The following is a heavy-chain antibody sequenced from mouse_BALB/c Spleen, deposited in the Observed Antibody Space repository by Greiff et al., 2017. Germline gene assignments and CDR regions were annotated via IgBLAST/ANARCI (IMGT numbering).Heavy chain of an antibody. J-gene: IGHJ4*01. CDR1: GYSFTSYW. V-gene: IGHV1S126*01. D-gene: IGHD3-1*01. CDR2: IDPSDSET. Sequence: QVQLQQSGPQLVRPGASVKISCKASGYSFTSYWMHWVKQRPGQGLEWIGMIDPSDSETRLNQKFKDKATLTVDKSSSTAYMQLSSPTSEDSAVYYCARQIGRGAMDYWGQGTSVTVSS. CDR3: ARQIGRGAMDY.